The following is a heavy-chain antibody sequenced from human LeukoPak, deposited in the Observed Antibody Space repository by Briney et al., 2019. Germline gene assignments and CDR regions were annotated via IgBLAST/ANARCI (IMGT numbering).Heavy chain of an antibody. CDR2: IYYSGST. CDR3: ARGKGPLPYFDY. J-gene: IGHJ4*02. Sequence: SQTLSLTCTVSGGSISSGGYYWSWIRQHPGKGLEWIGYIYYSGSTYYNPSLKSRVTISVDTSKNQFSLKLSSVTAADTAVYYCARGKGPLPYFDYWGQGTLVTVSS. CDR1: GGSISSGGYY. V-gene: IGHV4-31*03.